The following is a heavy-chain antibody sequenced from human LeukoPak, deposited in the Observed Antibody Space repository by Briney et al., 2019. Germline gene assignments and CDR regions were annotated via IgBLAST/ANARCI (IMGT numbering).Heavy chain of an antibody. J-gene: IGHJ6*02. D-gene: IGHD2-2*01. Sequence: GASVKVSCKASGYTFTSYDINWVRQATGQGLEWMGWMNPNGGNTGYAQKFQGRVTMTTDTSTSTAYMELRSLRSDDTAVYYCARDPIGVVVPAAIDYYYYGMDVWGQGTTVTVSS. CDR3: ARDPIGVVVPAAIDYYYYGMDV. CDR1: GYTFTSYD. V-gene: IGHV1-8*01. CDR2: MNPNGGNT.